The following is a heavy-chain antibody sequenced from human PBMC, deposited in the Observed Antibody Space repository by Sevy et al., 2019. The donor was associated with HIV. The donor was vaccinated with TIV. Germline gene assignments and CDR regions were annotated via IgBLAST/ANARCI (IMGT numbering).Heavy chain of an antibody. V-gene: IGHV3-7*05. J-gene: IGHJ6*02. CDR3: ARDCSSTSCLWGLDV. D-gene: IGHD2-2*01. CDR2: INQDGSQK. Sequence: GGSLRLSCAASGFTFSSYWMSWVRQAPGKGLEWVAYINQDGSQKSYVDSVKGRFTISRDNAKNSLYLQMDSLRAEDTALYYCARDCSSTSCLWGLDVWGQGTTVTVSS. CDR1: GFTFSSYW.